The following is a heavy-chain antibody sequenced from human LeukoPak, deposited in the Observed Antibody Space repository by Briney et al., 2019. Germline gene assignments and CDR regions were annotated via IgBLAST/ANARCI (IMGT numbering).Heavy chain of an antibody. CDR2: INPNSGGT. CDR1: GYRFTGYY. J-gene: IGHJ4*02. Sequence: ASVKVSCKASGYRFTGYYIHWVRQAPGQGLEWMGWINPNSGGTNYIQKFQGRVTMTRDTSISTAYMELSRLRSDDTAVYYCARDLKRGYSSGRYSWGTGSSNDYWGQGTLVTVSS. D-gene: IGHD6-19*01. V-gene: IGHV1-2*02. CDR3: ARDLKRGYSSGRYSWGTGSSNDY.